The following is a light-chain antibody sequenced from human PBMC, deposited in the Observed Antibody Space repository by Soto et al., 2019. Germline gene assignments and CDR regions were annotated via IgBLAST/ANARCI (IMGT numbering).Light chain of an antibody. J-gene: IGLJ3*02. CDR3: ATWDDSLNSRGV. CDR2: NNN. V-gene: IGLV1-44*01. CDR1: RSNIGNNA. Sequence: QSVLTQPPSASGTPGQRVTISCSGSRSNIGNNAVTWYQQFPGTAPKLLIVNNNHRPSGVPDRFSGSKSGTSASLAISGLQAEDEADYYCATWDDSLNSRGVFGGGTQLTVL.